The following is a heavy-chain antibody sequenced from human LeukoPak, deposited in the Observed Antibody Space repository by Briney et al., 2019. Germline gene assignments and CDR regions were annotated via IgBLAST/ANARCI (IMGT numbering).Heavy chain of an antibody. Sequence: ASVKVSCKASGYTFTGYYMHWVRQAPGQGIEWMGWINPNSGGTNYAQKFQGRVTMTRDTSISTAYMELSRLRSDDTAVYYCARAALTYYYDSSGYYYEENAFDIWGQGTMVTVSS. CDR2: INPNSGGT. V-gene: IGHV1-2*02. CDR1: GYTFTGYY. CDR3: ARAALTYYYDSSGYYYEENAFDI. D-gene: IGHD3-22*01. J-gene: IGHJ3*02.